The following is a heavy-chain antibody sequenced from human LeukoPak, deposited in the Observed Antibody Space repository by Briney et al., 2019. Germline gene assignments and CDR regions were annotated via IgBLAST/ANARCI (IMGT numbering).Heavy chain of an antibody. V-gene: IGHV4-61*02. CDR2: IYTSGST. CDR1: GGSISSGSYY. J-gene: IGHJ4*02. Sequence: SETLSLTCTVSGGSISSGSYYWSWIRQPAGKGLEWIGRIYTSGSTNYNPSLKSRVTISVDTSKNQFSLKLSSVTAADTAVYYCAREVDCSGGSCLDYWGQGTLVIVSS. CDR3: AREVDCSGGSCLDY. D-gene: IGHD2-15*01.